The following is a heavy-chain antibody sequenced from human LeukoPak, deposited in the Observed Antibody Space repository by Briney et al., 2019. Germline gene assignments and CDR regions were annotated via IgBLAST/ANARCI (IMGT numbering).Heavy chain of an antibody. J-gene: IGHJ6*03. CDR2: IIPIFGTA. CDR1: GGTFSSYA. Sequence: SVNVSCKASGGTFSSYAISWVRQAPGQGLEWMGGIIPIFGTANYAQKFQGRVTITADESTSTAYMELSSLRSEDTAVYYCARGSGHDFWSGYAGPRDYYYYYYMDVWGKGTTVTVSS. D-gene: IGHD3-3*01. CDR3: ARGSGHDFWSGYAGPRDYYYYYYMDV. V-gene: IGHV1-69*13.